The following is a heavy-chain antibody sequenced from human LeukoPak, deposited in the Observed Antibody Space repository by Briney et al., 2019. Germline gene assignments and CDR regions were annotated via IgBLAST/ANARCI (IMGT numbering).Heavy chain of an antibody. J-gene: IGHJ4*02. Sequence: PSETLSLTCAVYGGSFSGYYWSWIRQPPGKGLEWIGEINHSGSTNYNPSLKSRVTISVDTSKNQFSLKLSSVTAADTAVYYCARHRGRWLLGYWGQGTLVTVSS. CDR1: GGSFSGYY. CDR3: ARHRGRWLLGY. CDR2: INHSGST. D-gene: IGHD5-24*01. V-gene: IGHV4-34*01.